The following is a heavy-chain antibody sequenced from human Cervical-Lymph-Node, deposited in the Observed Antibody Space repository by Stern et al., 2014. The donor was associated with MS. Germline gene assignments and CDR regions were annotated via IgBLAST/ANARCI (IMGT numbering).Heavy chain of an antibody. CDR3: ARVHADSSSWYWWYFDL. J-gene: IGHJ2*01. CDR2: IYYSGST. D-gene: IGHD6-13*01. V-gene: IGHV4-31*03. Sequence: QLQLQESGPGLVKPSQTLSLTCTVSGGSISSGGYYWSWIRQHPGKGLEWIGYIYYSGSTYYNPSLKSRVTISVDTSKNQFSLKLSSVTAADTAVYYCARVHADSSSWYWWYFDLWGRGTLVTVSS. CDR1: GGSISSGGYY.